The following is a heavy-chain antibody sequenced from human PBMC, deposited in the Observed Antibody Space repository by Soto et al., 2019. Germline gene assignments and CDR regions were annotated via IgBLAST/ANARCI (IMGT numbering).Heavy chain of an antibody. J-gene: IGHJ5*01. CDR3: ARAYGAGSFDF. D-gene: IGHD3-10*01. Sequence: QVQLVQSGAEVKKPGASVKVSCTGSGYTFRSYDIHWVRQATGQGLEWMGWVNPNTGNTGYAQKFQGRVTMTRDMSKSSAYMEVNSLTSEDTAIYYCARAYGAGSFDFWGQGTLVSVSS. CDR1: GYTFRSYD. V-gene: IGHV1-8*01. CDR2: VNPNTGNT.